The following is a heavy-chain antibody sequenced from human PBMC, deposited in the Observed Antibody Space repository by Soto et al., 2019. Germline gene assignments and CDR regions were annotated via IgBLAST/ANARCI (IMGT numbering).Heavy chain of an antibody. CDR2: IYWDDDK. V-gene: IGHV2-5*02. CDR1: GFSLTTSGVG. CDR3: AHRDGFAEFDS. Sequence: QITLKESGPTLVKPTQTLTLTCTFSGFSLTTSGVGVGRIRQPPGKALEWLALIYWDDDKRYSPSLKSRLTITKDTSRNKVVLTMTNMDPVDTATYFCAHRDGFAEFDSWGQGTLVTVSS. D-gene: IGHD2-2*03. J-gene: IGHJ5*01.